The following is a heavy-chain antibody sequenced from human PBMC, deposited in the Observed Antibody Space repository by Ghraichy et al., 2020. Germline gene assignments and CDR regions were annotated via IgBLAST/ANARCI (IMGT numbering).Heavy chain of an antibody. V-gene: IGHV3-30*02. Sequence: GGSLRLSCAASGFTFSSFGMHWVRQAPGKGLEWVAFMRYDGSNEYYADPVKGRFTISRDNSKNTLYLQMNSLRAEDTAVYYCAKAGITGLDYWGQGTLVTVSS. D-gene: IGHD1-20*01. CDR1: GFTFSSFG. CDR3: AKAGITGLDY. J-gene: IGHJ4*02. CDR2: MRYDGSNE.